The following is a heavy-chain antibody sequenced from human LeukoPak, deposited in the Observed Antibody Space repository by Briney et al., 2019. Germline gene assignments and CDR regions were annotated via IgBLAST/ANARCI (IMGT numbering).Heavy chain of an antibody. CDR1: GFTVSSNY. Sequence: GGSLRLSCAASGFTVSSNYMSWVRQAPGKGLEWVSVIYSGGSTYYADSVKGRFTISRDNSKNTLYLQMSSLRAEDTAVYYCARAVAGDHFYFDYWGQGTLVTVSS. J-gene: IGHJ4*02. V-gene: IGHV3-53*01. D-gene: IGHD6-19*01. CDR3: ARAVAGDHFYFDY. CDR2: IYSGGST.